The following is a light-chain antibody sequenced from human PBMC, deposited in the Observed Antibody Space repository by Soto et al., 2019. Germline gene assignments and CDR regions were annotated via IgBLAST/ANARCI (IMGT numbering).Light chain of an antibody. CDR3: QQYNNWPYT. V-gene: IGKV1-5*03. J-gene: IGKJ2*01. Sequence: DIQMTQSPSTLSASVGDRVTITCRASQSIINWLGWYQQKPGKAPKLLIYKASSLESGVPSRFSGSGSGTDFTLTINRLQPDDFATYYCQQYNNWPYTFGQGTKLEIK. CDR1: QSIINW. CDR2: KAS.